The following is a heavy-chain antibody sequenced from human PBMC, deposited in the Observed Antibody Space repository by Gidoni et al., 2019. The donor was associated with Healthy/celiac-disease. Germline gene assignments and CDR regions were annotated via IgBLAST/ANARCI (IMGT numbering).Heavy chain of an antibody. CDR2: IYHSGST. Sequence: QVQLQASVPGLVKSSGTLYLTCAVSGGSISSSHWWSWVRQPPGKGLEWIGEIYHSGSTNYNPSLTSRVTISVDKSKNQFSLKLSSVTAADTAVYYCARDARIAVAGTSGYDYWGQGTLVTVSS. V-gene: IGHV4-4*02. CDR1: GGSISSSHW. D-gene: IGHD6-19*01. J-gene: IGHJ4*02. CDR3: ARDARIAVAGTSGYDY.